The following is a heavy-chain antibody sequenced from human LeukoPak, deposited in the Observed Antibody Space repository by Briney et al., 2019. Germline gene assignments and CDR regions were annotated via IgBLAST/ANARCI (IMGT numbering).Heavy chain of an antibody. J-gene: IGHJ2*01. CDR3: GRRTFYDTLTGYKYWYFDL. D-gene: IGHD3-9*01. V-gene: IGHV4-59*01. CDR1: GVSISNYF. CDR2: THYSGST. Sequence: SATLSLTCNVFGVSISNYFWSWLRQPAGKGLEWIGYTHYSGSTDKNPSLWSRVTISVDTSKNQISLKLSSVTAADTAVYYCGRRTFYDTLTGYKYWYFDLWGRGTLVTVSS.